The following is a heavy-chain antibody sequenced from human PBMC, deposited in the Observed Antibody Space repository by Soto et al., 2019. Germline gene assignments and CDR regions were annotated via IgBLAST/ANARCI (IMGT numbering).Heavy chain of an antibody. Sequence: PSETLSLTCAVSGGSISSSNWWSWVRQPPGKGLEWIGEIYHSGSTNYNPSLKSRVTISVDKSKNQFSLKLSSVTAAGTAVYYCARERIAVAGRPFDYWGQGTLVTVSS. CDR1: GGSISSSNW. V-gene: IGHV4-4*02. CDR2: IYHSGST. J-gene: IGHJ4*02. D-gene: IGHD6-19*01. CDR3: ARERIAVAGRPFDY.